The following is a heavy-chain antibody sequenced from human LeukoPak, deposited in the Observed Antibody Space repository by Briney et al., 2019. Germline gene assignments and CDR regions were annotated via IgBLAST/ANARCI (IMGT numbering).Heavy chain of an antibody. D-gene: IGHD3-10*01. CDR3: ARDLTAVRGVI. Sequence: ASVKVSCKSSGYTFTSYYMHWVRQAPGQGLKWMGMINPSGGSTTYAQKFQGRVTMTRDTSTTTFYMELSSLRSEDTAVYYCARDLTAVRGVIWGQGTLVTVSS. CDR1: GYTFTSYY. V-gene: IGHV1-46*01. CDR2: INPSGGST. J-gene: IGHJ4*02.